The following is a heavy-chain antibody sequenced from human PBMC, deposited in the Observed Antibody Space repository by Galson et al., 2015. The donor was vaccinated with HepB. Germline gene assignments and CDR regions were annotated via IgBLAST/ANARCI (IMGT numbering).Heavy chain of an antibody. CDR3: ARSSGGGYDPYYFDY. V-gene: IGHV1-2*06. CDR1: GYPFSVYY. J-gene: IGHJ4*02. CDR2: INPNSGGT. D-gene: IGHD5-12*01. Sequence: SVKVSCKASGYPFSVYYLHWVRQAPGQGPEWMGRINPNSGGTDYAQKFQGRVTMTRDTSISTAYMELSSLSSDDTAVYYCARSSGGGYDPYYFDYWGQGTLVTVSS.